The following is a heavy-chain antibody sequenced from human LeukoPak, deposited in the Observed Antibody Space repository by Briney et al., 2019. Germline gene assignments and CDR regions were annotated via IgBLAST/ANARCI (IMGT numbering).Heavy chain of an antibody. CDR3: ARNGYYYDSSGYSAVDY. D-gene: IGHD3-22*01. CDR1: GYTFTGYY. J-gene: IGHJ4*02. Sequence: ASVKVSCKTSGYTFTGYYMDWVRQAPGQGLEWMGRINPNSGGTNYAQKFQGRVTMTRDTSISTAYMELSRLRSDDTAVYYCARNGYYYDSSGYSAVDYWGQGTLVTVSS. CDR2: INPNSGGT. V-gene: IGHV1-2*06.